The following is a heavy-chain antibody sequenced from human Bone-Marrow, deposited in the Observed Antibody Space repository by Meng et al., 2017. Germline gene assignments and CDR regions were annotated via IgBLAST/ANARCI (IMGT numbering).Heavy chain of an antibody. J-gene: IGHJ4*02. D-gene: IGHD2/OR15-2a*01. V-gene: IGHV4-39*01. CDR1: GGSISSSSYY. CDR2: IYYSGST. CDR3: ASFLAPVDY. Sequence: QLQLQESGPGLVKPSETLSLTCTVPGGSISSSSYYWGWIRQPPGKGLEWIGSIYYSGSTYYNPSLKSRVTISVDTSKNQFSLKLSSVTAADTAVYYCASFLAPVDYWGQGTLVTVSS.